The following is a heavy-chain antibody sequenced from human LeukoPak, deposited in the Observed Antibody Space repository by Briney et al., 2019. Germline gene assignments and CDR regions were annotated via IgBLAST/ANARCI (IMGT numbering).Heavy chain of an antibody. V-gene: IGHV1-46*01. CDR1: GYTFTDYY. D-gene: IGHD6-6*01. CDR3: AREGPYSDSSRSRFDY. J-gene: IGHJ4*02. CDR2: INPSGGST. Sequence: ASVKVSCKASGYTFTDYYIHWVRQAPGQGLEWTGIINPSGGSTSYAQKFQGRVTMTRDTSTSTVYMELSSLRSEDTAVYYCAREGPYSDSSRSRFDYWGQGTLVTVSS.